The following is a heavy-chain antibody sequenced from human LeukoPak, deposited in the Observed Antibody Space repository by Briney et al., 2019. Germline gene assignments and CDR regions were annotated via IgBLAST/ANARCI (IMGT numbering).Heavy chain of an antibody. CDR3: AGLDQLLFDY. J-gene: IGHJ4*02. V-gene: IGHV4-38-2*02. Sequence: SETLSLTCTVSGYSISSGYYWGWIRQPPGKGLEWIGSIYHSGSTYYNPSLKSRVTMSVDTSKNQFSLKLSSVTAADTAVYYCAGLDQLLFDYWGQGTLVTVSS. CDR2: IYHSGST. CDR1: GYSISSGYY. D-gene: IGHD2-2*01.